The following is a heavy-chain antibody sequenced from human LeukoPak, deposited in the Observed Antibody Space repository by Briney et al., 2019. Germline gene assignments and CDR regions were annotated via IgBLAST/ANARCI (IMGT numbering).Heavy chain of an antibody. CDR1: GYSFSTHW. CDR3: ARDQSGEWELLSGWWFDP. J-gene: IGHJ5*02. D-gene: IGHD1-26*01. Sequence: GASVKVSCKASGYSFSTHWMHWVRQAPGQGLEWMGIINPSGGFTSYAQKLQGRATVTRDMSTSTVYMELSNLRSEDTAVYYCARDQSGEWELLSGWWFDPWGQGTLVTVSS. V-gene: IGHV1-46*01. CDR2: INPSGGFT.